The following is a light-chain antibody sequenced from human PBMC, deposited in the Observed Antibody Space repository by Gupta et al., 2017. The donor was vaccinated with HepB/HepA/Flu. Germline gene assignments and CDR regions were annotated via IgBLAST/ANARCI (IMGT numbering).Light chain of an antibody. CDR3: NSRDGRGNNLV. CDR2: DKN. Sequence: SSELTQDPAVSVALGQTVRITCQGDSLRRYSASWYQQKPGPAPVLVIYDKNNRHPGIPDRFSGSSSGTTASLTITGAQAEDEADYYCNSRDGRGNNLVFGGGTKLTVL. J-gene: IGLJ2*01. V-gene: IGLV3-19*01. CDR1: SLRRYS.